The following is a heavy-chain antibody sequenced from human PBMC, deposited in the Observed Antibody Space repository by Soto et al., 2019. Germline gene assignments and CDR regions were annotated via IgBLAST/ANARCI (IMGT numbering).Heavy chain of an antibody. J-gene: IGHJ5*02. CDR3: VRGGYSSSSWFDP. V-gene: IGHV4-59*01. CDR1: GGSISSYY. CDR2: IYYSGST. Sequence: KPSETLSLTCTVSGGSISSYYWSWIRQPPGKGLEWIGYIYYSGSTNYNPSLKSRVTISVDTSKNQFSLKLSSVTAADTAVYYCVRGGYSSSSWFDPWGQGTLVTVSS. D-gene: IGHD6-6*01.